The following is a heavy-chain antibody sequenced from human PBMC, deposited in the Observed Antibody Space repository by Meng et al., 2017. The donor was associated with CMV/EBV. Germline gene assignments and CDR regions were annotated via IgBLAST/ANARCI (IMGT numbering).Heavy chain of an antibody. D-gene: IGHD3-22*01. CDR3: AREGEITIIGYPTFTFDY. Sequence: FSNSATHWVRQAPGRGLEWVAVVSYDGGITYYTDSVKGRFTISRDNSKTTMYLQMNSLRPEDTAVYYCAREGEITIIGYPTFTFDYWGLGTLVTVSS. V-gene: IGHV3-30-3*01. CDR1: FSNSA. J-gene: IGHJ4*02. CDR2: VSYDGGIT.